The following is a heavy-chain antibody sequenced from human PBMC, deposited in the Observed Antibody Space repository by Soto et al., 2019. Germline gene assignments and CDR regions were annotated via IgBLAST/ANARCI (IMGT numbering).Heavy chain of an antibody. J-gene: IGHJ5*02. CDR3: VRDGTKNLRDRFEP. CDR2: IYATGDT. Sequence: SETLSLTCNVPGASLSRYYWSWIRQPPGKGLEWIGRIYATGDTDYNPSLKSRISMSVDMSKKQFSLTLRSVTAADTAIYYCVRDGTKNLRDRFEPWGRGILVTVSS. CDR1: GASLSRYY. D-gene: IGHD1-26*01. V-gene: IGHV4-4*07.